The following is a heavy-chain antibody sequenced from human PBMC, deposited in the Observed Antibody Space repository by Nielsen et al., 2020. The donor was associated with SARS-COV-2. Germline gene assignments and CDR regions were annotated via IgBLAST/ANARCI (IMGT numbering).Heavy chain of an antibody. CDR2: IHPSNGVV. V-gene: IGHV1-2*06. D-gene: IGHD3-10*01. J-gene: IGHJ6*04. Sequence: ASVKVSCKATGYTFTKYFIHWLRRAPGQGLQWLGRIHPSNGVVNYAQEFEGRVTFSRDTSINTVFMEVHRLTSDDSAIYYCAKKRSPRHSVDVWGEGTTVTVSS. CDR1: GYTFTKYF. CDR3: AKKRSPRHSVDV.